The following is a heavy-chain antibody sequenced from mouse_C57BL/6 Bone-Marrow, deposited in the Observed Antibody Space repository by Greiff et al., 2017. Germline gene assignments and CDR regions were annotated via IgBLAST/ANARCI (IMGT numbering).Heavy chain of an antibody. CDR3: TTFDYDGDY. V-gene: IGHV14-4*01. Sequence: EVKVEESGAELVRPGASVKLSCTASGFNIKDDYMHWVKQRPEQGLEWIGWIDPENGDTEYASKFQGKATITADTSSNTAYLQLSSLTSEDTAVYYCTTFDYDGDYWGQGTTLTVSS. CDR2: IDPENGDT. D-gene: IGHD2-4*01. J-gene: IGHJ2*01. CDR1: GFNIKDDY.